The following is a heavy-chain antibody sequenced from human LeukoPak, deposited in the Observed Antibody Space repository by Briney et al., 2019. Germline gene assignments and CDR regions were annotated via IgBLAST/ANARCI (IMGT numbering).Heavy chain of an antibody. CDR3: ARGPWARGRLKSPPRYYFGY. J-gene: IGHJ4*02. Sequence: SETLSLTCAVYGGSFSGYYWSWIRQPPGKGLEWIGEINHSGSTNYNPSLKSRVTISVDTSKNQFSLKLNSVTAADTAVDYCARGPWARGRLKSPPRYYFGYWGQGTLVTVSS. V-gene: IGHV4-34*01. CDR2: INHSGST. CDR1: GGSFSGYY. D-gene: IGHD1-26*01.